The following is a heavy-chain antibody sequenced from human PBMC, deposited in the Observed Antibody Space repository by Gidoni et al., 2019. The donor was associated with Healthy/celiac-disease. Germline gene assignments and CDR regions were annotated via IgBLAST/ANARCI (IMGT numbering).Heavy chain of an antibody. D-gene: IGHD2-2*01. CDR1: GFNFSSDS. V-gene: IGHV3-21*01. CDR3: ARDDCSSTSCYGFDV. J-gene: IGHJ4*02. Sequence: EVQLVESGGGLVKPGGSLRLSCAASGFNFSSDSMNWVRQAPGKGPEWCSSISSSSSYIYYADSVKGRFTISRDNAKNSMYLQMNSLRAEDTAVYYCARDDCSSTSCYGFDVWGQGTLVTVSS. CDR2: ISSSSSYI.